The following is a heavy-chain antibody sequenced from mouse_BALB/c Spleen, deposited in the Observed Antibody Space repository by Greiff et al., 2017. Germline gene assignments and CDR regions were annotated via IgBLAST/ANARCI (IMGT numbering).Heavy chain of an antibody. V-gene: IGHV5-6*01. CDR2: ISSGGSYT. CDR3: ASAYYGNTWFAY. J-gene: IGHJ3*01. CDR1: GFTFSSYG. Sequence: EVQGVESGGDLVKPGGSLKLSCAASGFTFSSYGMSWVRQTPDKRLEWVATISSGGSYTYYPDSVKGRFTISRDNAKNTLYLQMSSLKSEDTAMYYCASAYYGNTWFAYWGQGTLVTVSA. D-gene: IGHD2-10*01.